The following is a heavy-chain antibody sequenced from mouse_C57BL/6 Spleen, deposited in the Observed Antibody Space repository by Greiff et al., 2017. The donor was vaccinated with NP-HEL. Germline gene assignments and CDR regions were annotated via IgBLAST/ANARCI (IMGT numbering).Heavy chain of an antibody. V-gene: IGHV1-82*01. CDR3: ARDYYGTHYFDY. D-gene: IGHD1-1*01. J-gene: IGHJ2*01. Sequence: QVQLQQSGPELVKPGASVKISCKASGYAFSSSWMNWVKQRPGKGLEWIGRIYPGDGDTNYNGKFKGKATLTADKSSSTAYMQLSSLTSEDSAVYVCARDYYGTHYFDYWGQGTTLTVSS. CDR1: GYAFSSSW. CDR2: IYPGDGDT.